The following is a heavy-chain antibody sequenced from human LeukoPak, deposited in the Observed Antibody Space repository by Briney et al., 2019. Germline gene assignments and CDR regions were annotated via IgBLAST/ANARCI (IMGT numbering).Heavy chain of an antibody. V-gene: IGHV3-23*01. J-gene: IGHJ4*02. D-gene: IGHD6-25*01. CDR1: GFTFSSYA. CDR3: AKGSAAGRPYYFDY. CDR2: ISGSGGST. Sequence: PGGSLRLSCAVSGFTFSSYAMSWVRQAPGKGLEWVSGISGSGGSTYYADSVKGRFTISKDSSKTILYLQMNSLRAEDAAVYFCAKGSAAGRPYYFDYWGQGTLVTVSS.